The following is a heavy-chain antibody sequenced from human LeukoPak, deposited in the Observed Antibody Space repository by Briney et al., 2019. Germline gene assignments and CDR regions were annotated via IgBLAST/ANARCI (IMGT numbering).Heavy chain of an antibody. CDR2: ISSSSSYI. J-gene: IGHJ4*02. V-gene: IGHV3-21*01. D-gene: IGHD6-19*01. CDR1: GFTFSSYS. Sequence: PGGSLRLSCAASGFTFSSYSMNWVRQAPGKGLEWVSSISSSSSYIYYADSVKGRFTISRDNAKNSLYLQMNSLRAEDTAVYYCARGDVGSGRYYYWGQGTLVTVSS. CDR3: ARGDVGSGRYYY.